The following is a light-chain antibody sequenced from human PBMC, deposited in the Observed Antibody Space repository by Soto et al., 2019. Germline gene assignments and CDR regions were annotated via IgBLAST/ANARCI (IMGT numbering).Light chain of an antibody. CDR1: QRVSKY. CDR3: QQRHNWPRT. Sequence: EIVLTQSPATLPLSPGDTATLSCRASQRVSKYLAWYQQKPGQAPRLLIYDASARATGIPVRFSGSGSGTDFTLTISSLEPEDFAVYYCQQRHNWPRTFGQGTKVDIK. CDR2: DAS. J-gene: IGKJ1*01. V-gene: IGKV3-11*01.